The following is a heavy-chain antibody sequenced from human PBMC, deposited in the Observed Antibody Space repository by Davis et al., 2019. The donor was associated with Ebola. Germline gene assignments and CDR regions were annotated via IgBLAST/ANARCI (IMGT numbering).Heavy chain of an antibody. CDR1: GGSISSSSYY. CDR2: IYYSGST. D-gene: IGHD2-2*01. J-gene: IGHJ4*02. CDR3: ARELLFRSQEYCSSTSCSKGIDY. V-gene: IGHV4-39*02. Sequence: PSETLSITCTVSGGSISSSSYYWGWIRQPPGKGLEWIGSIYYSGSTYYNPSLKSRVTISVDTSKNQFSLKLSSVTAADTAVYYCARELLFRSQEYCSSTSCSKGIDYWGQGTLVTVSS.